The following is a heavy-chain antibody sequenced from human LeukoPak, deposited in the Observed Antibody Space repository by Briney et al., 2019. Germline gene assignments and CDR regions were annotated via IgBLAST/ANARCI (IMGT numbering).Heavy chain of an antibody. CDR2: ISSSGSTI. V-gene: IGHV3-11*01. CDR1: GFTFSDYY. CDR3: AAEEWELLTYFDY. J-gene: IGHJ4*02. D-gene: IGHD1-26*01. Sequence: GGSPRLSCAASGFTFSDYYMSWIRQAPGKGLEWVSYISSSGSTIYYADSVKGRFTISRDNAKNSLYLQMNSLRAEDTAVYYCAAEEWELLTYFDYWGQGTLVTVSS.